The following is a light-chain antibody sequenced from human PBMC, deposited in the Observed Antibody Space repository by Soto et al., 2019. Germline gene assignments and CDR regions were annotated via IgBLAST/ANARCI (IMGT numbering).Light chain of an antibody. CDR3: QKYNGAPPET. CDR1: QDISNY. J-gene: IGKJ3*01. Sequence: DIQMTQSPSSLSATVGDRVTITCRASQDISNYLAWHQQKPGKVPKLLIYAASTLQPGVPSRFSGSGSGTDFTLTIRSPQAEDVSTYYCQKYNGAPPETFGPGTKVAIK. V-gene: IGKV1-27*01. CDR2: AAS.